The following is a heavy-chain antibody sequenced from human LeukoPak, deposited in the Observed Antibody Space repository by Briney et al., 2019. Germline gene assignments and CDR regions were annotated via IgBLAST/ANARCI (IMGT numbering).Heavy chain of an antibody. Sequence: SETLSLTCGVSGYSISSGYYWGWIRQPPGKGLEWIGSVYHSGSTYYNPSLKSRVTMSVDTSKNQCSLKLSSVTAADTAVYYCARDRQELFDYWGQGTLVTVSS. D-gene: IGHD1-26*01. V-gene: IGHV4-38-2*02. CDR3: ARDRQELFDY. CDR2: VYHSGST. J-gene: IGHJ4*02. CDR1: GYSISSGYY.